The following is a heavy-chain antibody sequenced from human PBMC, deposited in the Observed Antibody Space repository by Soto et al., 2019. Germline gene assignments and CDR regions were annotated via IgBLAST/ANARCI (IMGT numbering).Heavy chain of an antibody. V-gene: IGHV3-21*01. Sequence: GGSLRLSCAASGFTFSSYSMNWVRQAPGKGLEWVSSISSSSSYIYYADSVKGRFTISRDNAKNSLYLQMNSLRAEDTAVYYCARGIAAAGRFRVYYGMDVWGQGTTVTVSS. CDR2: ISSSSSYI. J-gene: IGHJ6*02. CDR3: ARGIAAAGRFRVYYGMDV. CDR1: GFTFSSYS. D-gene: IGHD6-13*01.